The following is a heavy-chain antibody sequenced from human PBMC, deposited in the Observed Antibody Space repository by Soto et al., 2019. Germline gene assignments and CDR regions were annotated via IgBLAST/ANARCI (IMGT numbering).Heavy chain of an antibody. Sequence: QVQLVQSGAEVKKPGASVKVSCKASGYTFTSYGITWVRQAPGQGLEWMGWISAYNGNTNYAQKLQGRVTMTTDTSTSTAYMELRSLRSDDTAVYYCASNGIYSGSYHYYGMDVWGQGTTVTVSS. CDR3: ASNGIYSGSYHYYGMDV. D-gene: IGHD1-26*01. J-gene: IGHJ6*02. V-gene: IGHV1-18*01. CDR2: ISAYNGNT. CDR1: GYTFTSYG.